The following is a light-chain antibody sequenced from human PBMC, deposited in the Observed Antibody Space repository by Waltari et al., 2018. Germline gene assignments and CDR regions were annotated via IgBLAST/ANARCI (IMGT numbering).Light chain of an antibody. Sequence: DIVMTQFPDSLAVSLGERATINCKSSQSVLYRSNNKEYLAWYQQKPGQPAKLLIYWASTRESGVPDRFSGSGSGTDFTLTISSLQAEDVAVYFCQHYSNTPYTFGQGTKLEIK. CDR1: QSVLYRSNNKEY. J-gene: IGKJ2*01. CDR2: WAS. CDR3: QHYSNTPYT. V-gene: IGKV4-1*01.